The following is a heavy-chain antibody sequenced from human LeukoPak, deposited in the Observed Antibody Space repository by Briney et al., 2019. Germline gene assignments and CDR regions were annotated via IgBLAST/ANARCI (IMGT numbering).Heavy chain of an antibody. D-gene: IGHD5-18*01. CDR3: ARLKGSRGYSYGSSFDY. Sequence: GESLKISCKGSGYSFTSYWIGWVRQMPGKGLEWMGIIYPGDSDTRYSPSFQGQVTISADKSISTAYLQWSSLKASDTAMYYCARLKGSRGYSYGSSFDYWGQGTLVTVSS. J-gene: IGHJ4*02. CDR2: IYPGDSDT. V-gene: IGHV5-51*01. CDR1: GYSFTSYW.